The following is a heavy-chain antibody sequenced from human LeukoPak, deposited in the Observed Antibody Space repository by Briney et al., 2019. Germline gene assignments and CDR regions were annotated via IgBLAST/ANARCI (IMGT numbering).Heavy chain of an antibody. CDR1: GGSISSCY. J-gene: IGHJ4*02. V-gene: IGHV4-59*01. D-gene: IGHD2-15*01. CDR3: ARSPYCSGGSCYYFDY. Sequence: KTSETLSLTCTVSGGSISSCYWSWIRQPPGKGLEWIGYIYYSGSTNYNPSLKSRVTISVDTSKNQFSLKLSSVTAADTAVYYCARSPYCSGGSCYYFDYWGQGTLVTVSS. CDR2: IYYSGST.